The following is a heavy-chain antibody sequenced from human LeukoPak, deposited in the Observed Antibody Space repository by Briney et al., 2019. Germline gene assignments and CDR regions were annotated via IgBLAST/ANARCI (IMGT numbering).Heavy chain of an antibody. CDR3: ARGLYGDQNWFDP. CDR1: GYTFTGYY. CDR2: ITPNSGGT. D-gene: IGHD4-17*01. Sequence: ASVKVSCKASGYTFTGYYMYWVRQAPGQGLECLGQITPNSGGTNYAQKFQGRVTMTRDTSISTAYMELSRLRSDDTAVYYCARGLYGDQNWFDPWGQGTLVTVSS. J-gene: IGHJ5*02. V-gene: IGHV1-2*06.